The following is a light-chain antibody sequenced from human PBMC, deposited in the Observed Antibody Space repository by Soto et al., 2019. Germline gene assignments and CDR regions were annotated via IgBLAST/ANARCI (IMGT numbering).Light chain of an antibody. J-gene: IGKJ5*01. CDR1: QSISTW. CDR2: DAS. CDR3: QQYNRYSIT. V-gene: IGKV1-5*01. Sequence: DIQMTQSPSTLSASVGDRVTITCRASQSISTWLAWYQQKPGKAPKVLIYDASSLESGVPSRLSGSGSGPEFTLTISSMQPDDFATYYCQQYNRYSITFGQGTRLEIK.